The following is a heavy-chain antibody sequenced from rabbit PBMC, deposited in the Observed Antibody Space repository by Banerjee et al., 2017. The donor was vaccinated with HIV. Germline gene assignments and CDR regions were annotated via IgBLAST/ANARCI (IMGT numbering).Heavy chain of an antibody. CDR2: IHAGSSGST. CDR3: TREGDL. Sequence: QSLEESGGDLVKPGASLTLTCTASGVSFSSSYYMCWVRQAPGKGLEWIACIHAGSSGSTSYASWAKGRFTISKTSSTTVTLQMTSLTAADTATYFCTREGDLWGPGTLVTVS. V-gene: IGHV1S40*01. J-gene: IGHJ4*01. CDR1: GVSFSSSYY.